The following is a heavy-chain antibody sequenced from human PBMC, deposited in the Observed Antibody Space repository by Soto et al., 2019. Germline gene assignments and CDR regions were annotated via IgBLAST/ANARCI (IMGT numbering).Heavy chain of an antibody. J-gene: IGHJ6*02. Sequence: QVQLQESGPGLVKPSETLSLTCTVSGGSISSYYWSWIRQPPGKGLEWIGYIYYSGSTNYNPSLKSRVTISLDTSKNQFSLKLSSVTAADTAVYFCARGCQKRMLARCPYGVDVWGQGTTVTVSS. V-gene: IGHV4-59*01. D-gene: IGHD3-16*01. CDR2: IYYSGST. CDR3: ARGCQKRMLARCPYGVDV. CDR1: GGSISSYY.